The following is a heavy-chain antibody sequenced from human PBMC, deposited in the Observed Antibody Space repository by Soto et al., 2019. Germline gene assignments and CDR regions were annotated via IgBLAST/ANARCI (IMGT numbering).Heavy chain of an antibody. CDR3: VKDRSDTWSFDN. V-gene: IGHV3-30*18. Sequence: QVQLVESGGGVVQPGRSLRLSCSASGFIYSSCAMHWVRQVPGMGLEWLAVVSHDGTLYPYADSVRGRFTISRDNSRKMLDLQMNSLRPDDTAVYYCVKDRSDTWSFDNWGQGTLVTVSS. J-gene: IGHJ4*02. CDR1: GFIYSSCA. CDR2: VSHDGTLY. D-gene: IGHD2-8*02.